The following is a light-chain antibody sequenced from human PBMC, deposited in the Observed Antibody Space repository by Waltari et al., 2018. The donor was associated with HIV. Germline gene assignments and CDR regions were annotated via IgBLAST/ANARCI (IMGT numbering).Light chain of an antibody. CDR1: SSNIGNNY. CDR2: DNN. J-gene: IGLJ2*01. CDR3: GTWDSSLSAEV. V-gene: IGLV1-51*01. Sequence: QSVLTQPPSVSAAPGQKVTISCSGSSSNIGNNYVSWYQQLPGTAPKLLIYDNNKRPSGIPARFSGSKSGTSATLGITGLQTGYEADYYCGTWDSSLSAEVFGGGTKLTVL.